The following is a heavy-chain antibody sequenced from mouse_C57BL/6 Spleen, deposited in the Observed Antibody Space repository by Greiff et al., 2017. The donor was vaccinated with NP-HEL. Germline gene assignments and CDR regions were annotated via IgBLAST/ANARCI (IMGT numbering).Heavy chain of an antibody. CDR1: GFTFSDYG. CDR2: ISSGSSTI. V-gene: IGHV5-17*01. D-gene: IGHD2-3*01. CDR3: ARKADGYYVDYYFDY. J-gene: IGHJ2*01. Sequence: DVQLQESGGGLVKPGGSLKLSCAASGFTFSDYGMHWVRQAPEKGLEWVAYISSGSSTIYYADTVKGRFTISRDNAKNTLFLQMTSLRSEDTAMYYCARKADGYYVDYYFDYWGQGTTLTVSS.